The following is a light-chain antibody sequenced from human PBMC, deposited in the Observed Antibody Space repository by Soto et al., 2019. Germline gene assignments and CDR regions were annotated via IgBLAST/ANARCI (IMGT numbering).Light chain of an antibody. J-gene: IGKJ2*01. CDR1: QSISSW. CDR3: QQYDSYSYT. V-gene: IGKV1-5*03. CDR2: KAS. Sequence: DIQMTQSPSTLSASVGARVTITCRASQSISSWLAWYQQKPGKAPKLLIYKASSLESWVPSRFSGGGSGTEFTLTISSLQPDDFATYYCQQYDSYSYTFGQGTKLEIK.